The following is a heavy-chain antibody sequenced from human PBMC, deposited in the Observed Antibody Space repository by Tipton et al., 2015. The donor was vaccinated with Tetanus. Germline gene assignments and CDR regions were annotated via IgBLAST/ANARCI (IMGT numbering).Heavy chain of an antibody. CDR1: GFTFSDYS. V-gene: IGHV3-21*06. D-gene: IGHD3-22*01. CDR2: ISSRRSYI. J-gene: IGHJ3*01. Sequence: SLRLSCAGSGFTFSDYSMTWVRQAPGKGLEWISSISSRRSYIYYADSVKGRFTISRDNAKNSLYLQLNSLRDEDTAVYYCAREGDSSGYYRSPTDAFDVWGQGTMVIVSS. CDR3: AREGDSSGYYRSPTDAFDV.